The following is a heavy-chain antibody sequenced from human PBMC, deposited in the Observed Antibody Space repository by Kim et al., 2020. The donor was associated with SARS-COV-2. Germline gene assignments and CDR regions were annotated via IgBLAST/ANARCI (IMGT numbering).Heavy chain of an antibody. J-gene: IGHJ6*03. V-gene: IGHV4-59*08. CDR2: IYYSGST. Sequence: SETLSLTCTVSGGSISSYYWSWIRQPPGKGLEWIGYIYYSGSTNYNPSLKSRVTISVDTSKNQFSLKLSSVTAADTAVYYCARRIVVVPAAIFGEYYYYMDVWGKGTTVTVSS. D-gene: IGHD2-2*02. CDR3: ARRIVVVPAAIFGEYYYYMDV. CDR1: GGSISSYY.